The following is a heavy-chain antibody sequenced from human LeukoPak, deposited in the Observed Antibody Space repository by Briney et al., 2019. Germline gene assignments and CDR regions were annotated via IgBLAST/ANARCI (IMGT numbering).Heavy chain of an antibody. Sequence: PGGSLRLSCAASGFTFSSYAMSWVRQAPGKGLEWVSAISGSGGSTYYADSVKGRFTISRDNSKNTPYLQMNSLRAEDTAVYYCAKSSYGYDYFDYWGQGTLVTVSS. CDR3: AKSSYGYDYFDY. J-gene: IGHJ4*01. CDR1: GFTFSSYA. D-gene: IGHD5-18*01. CDR2: ISGSGGST. V-gene: IGHV3-23*01.